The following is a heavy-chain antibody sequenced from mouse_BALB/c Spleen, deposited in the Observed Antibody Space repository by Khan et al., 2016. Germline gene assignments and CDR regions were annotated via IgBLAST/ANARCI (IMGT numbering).Heavy chain of an antibody. CDR2: IDLQTGGT. Sequence: QVQLQQSGAELVRPGASVTLSCKASSYTFTDYEIYWVKQTPVHGLEWIGGIDLQTGGTDYNQKFKGKATLTADKSSSAAYMERRSMTSEDSAIYYCTRRGLYDYDDAVDYWGQGTSVTGSS. CDR3: TRRGLYDYDDAVDY. V-gene: IGHV1-15*01. J-gene: IGHJ4*01. CDR1: SYTFTDYE. D-gene: IGHD2-4*01.